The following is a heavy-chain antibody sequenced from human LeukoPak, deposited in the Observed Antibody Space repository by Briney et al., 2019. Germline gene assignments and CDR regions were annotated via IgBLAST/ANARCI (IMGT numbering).Heavy chain of an antibody. CDR3: AKGSIRIAAAGVDV. Sequence: GGSLRLSCAASGFTFGSYAMSCVRQAPGKGLEWVSAISGSGGSTYYADSVKGRFTISRDNSKNTLYLQMNSLRAEDTAVYYCAKGSIRIAAAGVDVWGQGTTVTVSS. J-gene: IGHJ6*02. D-gene: IGHD6-13*01. V-gene: IGHV3-23*01. CDR1: GFTFGSYA. CDR2: ISGSGGST.